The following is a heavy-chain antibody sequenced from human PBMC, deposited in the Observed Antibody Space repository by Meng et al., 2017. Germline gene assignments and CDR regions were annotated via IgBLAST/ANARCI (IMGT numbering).Heavy chain of an antibody. V-gene: IGHV4-39*06. D-gene: IGHD3-22*01. CDR2: IYYSGST. CDR3: ARDLGAYYYDSSGYYYVN. CDR1: GGSISSSSYY. J-gene: IGHJ4*02. Sequence: SETLSLTCTVSGGSISSSSYYWGWIRQPPGKGLEWIGSIYYSGSTYYNPSLKSRVTISVDTSKNQFPLKLSSVTAADTDVYYCARDLGAYYYDSSGYYYVNWGQGTLVTVSS.